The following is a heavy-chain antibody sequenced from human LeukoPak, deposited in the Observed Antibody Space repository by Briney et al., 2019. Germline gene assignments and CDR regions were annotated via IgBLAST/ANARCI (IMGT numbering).Heavy chain of an antibody. CDR2: TNWDGAST. CDR3: GRVYCSTTSCYDYYDYYMDV. J-gene: IGHJ6*03. D-gene: IGHD2-2*01. CDR1: GFRFDDYG. V-gene: IGHV3-20*04. Sequence: GGSLRLSCAASGFRFDDYGMSWVRHVPGKGLEWVSGTNWDGASTGHADSVKGRFTISRDNVKNFLYLQMNSLRVEDTALYFCGRVYCSTTSCYDYYDYYMDVWGKGTTVTVSS.